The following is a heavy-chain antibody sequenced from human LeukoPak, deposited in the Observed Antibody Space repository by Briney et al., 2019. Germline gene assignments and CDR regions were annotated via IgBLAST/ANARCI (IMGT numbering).Heavy chain of an antibody. CDR1: GFTFSSYE. CDR2: IKSDGSST. D-gene: IGHD6-6*01. J-gene: IGHJ3*02. V-gene: IGHV3-74*01. Sequence: GGSLRLSCAGSGFTFSSYEMNWVRQAPGKGLVGVSRIKSDGSSTSYADSVKGRFTISRDNAKNTLYLQMNSLRAEDTAVYYCARTSAARYAFDIWGQGTMVTVSS. CDR3: ARTSAARYAFDI.